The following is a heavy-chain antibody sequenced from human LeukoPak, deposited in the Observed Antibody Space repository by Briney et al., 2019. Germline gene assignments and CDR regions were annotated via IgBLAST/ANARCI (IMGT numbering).Heavy chain of an antibody. CDR2: ISAYNGNT. J-gene: IGHJ6*02. CDR1: GYTFTSYG. V-gene: IGHV1-18*01. Sequence: ASVKVSCKASGYTFTSYGIRWVRQAPGQGLEWMGWISAYNGNTNYAQKLQGRVTMTTDTSTSTAYMELRSLRPDDTAVYYCARGGYYDILTGCYSAPPRPPHYYYYGMDVWGQGTTVTVSS. D-gene: IGHD3-9*01. CDR3: ARGGYYDILTGCYSAPPRPPHYYYYGMDV.